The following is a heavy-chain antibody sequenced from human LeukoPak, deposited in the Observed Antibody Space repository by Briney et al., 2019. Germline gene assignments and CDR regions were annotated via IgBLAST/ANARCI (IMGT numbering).Heavy chain of an antibody. D-gene: IGHD2-2*01. CDR2: IYHSGST. V-gene: IGHV4-38-2*01. Sequence: PSETLSLTCVVSGYSISSGYHWGWIRQPPGKGLEWIGSIYHSGSTYYNPSLKSRVTISVDTSKNQFSLKLSSVTAADTAVYYCARQGVLYCSSTSCHNFDYWGQGTLVTVSS. J-gene: IGHJ4*02. CDR3: ARQGVLYCSSTSCHNFDY. CDR1: GYSISSGYH.